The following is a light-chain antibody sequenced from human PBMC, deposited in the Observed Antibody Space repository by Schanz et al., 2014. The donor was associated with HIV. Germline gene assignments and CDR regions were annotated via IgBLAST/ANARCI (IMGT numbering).Light chain of an antibody. CDR1: QSFSSGS. CDR2: DAS. J-gene: IGKJ4*01. V-gene: IGKV3-20*01. CDR3: QQYGSSST. Sequence: EIVLTQSPGTLSLSPGKRATLSCRASQSFSSGSLAWYQHKPGQAPRLLIYDASNRATGIPARFSGSGSGTDFTLTISSLEPEDFAVYYCQQYGSSSTFGGGTKVEIK.